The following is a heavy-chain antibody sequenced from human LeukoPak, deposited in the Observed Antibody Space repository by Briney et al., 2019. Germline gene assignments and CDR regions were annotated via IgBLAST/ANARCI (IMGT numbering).Heavy chain of an antibody. CDR1: GFTFTTYW. CDR2: INSDGSIT. J-gene: IGHJ6*02. CDR3: ASDAEDTANAV. V-gene: IGHV3-74*01. D-gene: IGHD5-18*01. Sequence: GGSLRLSCAASGFTFTTYWMHWVRQAPGKGLVWVSHINSDGSITSYADSVKGRFTISRDNAKNTLYLQMNSLRAEDTAVYYCASDAEDTANAVWVQGATVTVSS.